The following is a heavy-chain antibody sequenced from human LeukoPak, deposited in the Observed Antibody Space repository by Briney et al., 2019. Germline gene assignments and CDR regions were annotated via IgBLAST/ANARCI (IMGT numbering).Heavy chain of an antibody. D-gene: IGHD6-13*01. V-gene: IGHV4-4*07. CDR3: ARGSAAAAPGWFDP. CDR2: IYTSGST. CDR1: GGSISSYY. Sequence: SETLSLXCTVSGGSISSYYWSWIRQPAGKGLEWIGRIYTSGSTNHNPSLKSRVTMSVDTSKNQFSLKLSSVTAADTAVYYCARGSAAAAPGWFDPWGQRTLVTVSS. J-gene: IGHJ5*02.